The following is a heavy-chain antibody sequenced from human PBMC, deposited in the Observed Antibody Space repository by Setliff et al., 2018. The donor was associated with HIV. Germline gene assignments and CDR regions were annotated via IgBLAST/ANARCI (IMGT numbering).Heavy chain of an antibody. Sequence: GESLKISCKGSGYRFTSHWIGWVRQMPGKGLEWMGIIYPGDSDTRYSPSFQGHVTISADKSISTAYLQWSSLKASDTAMYYCARHSGSSEYYFDYWGQGTLVTVSS. CDR2: IYPGDSDT. CDR3: ARHSGSSEYYFDY. CDR1: GYRFTSHW. V-gene: IGHV5-51*01. D-gene: IGHD6-6*01. J-gene: IGHJ4*02.